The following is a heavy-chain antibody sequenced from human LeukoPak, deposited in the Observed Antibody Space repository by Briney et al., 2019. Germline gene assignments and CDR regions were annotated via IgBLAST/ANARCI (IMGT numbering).Heavy chain of an antibody. CDR3: ARGIQWLAYYYYYGMDV. D-gene: IGHD6-19*01. Sequence: GASVKVSCKASGYTFTSYDINWVRQATGQGLEWMGWMNPNSGNTGYAQKFQGRVTTTRNTSISTAYMELSSLRSEDTAVYYCARGIQWLAYYYYYGMDVWGQGTTVTVSS. J-gene: IGHJ6*02. CDR1: GYTFTSYD. CDR2: MNPNSGNT. V-gene: IGHV1-8*01.